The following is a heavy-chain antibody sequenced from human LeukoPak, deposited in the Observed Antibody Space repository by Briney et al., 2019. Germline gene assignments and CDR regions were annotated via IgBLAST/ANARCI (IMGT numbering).Heavy chain of an antibody. Sequence: SETLSLTCAVYGGSFSGYYWNWIRQPPGKGLEWIGEINHSGSTNYNPSLKSRVTISVDTSKNQFSLKLSSVTAADTAVYYCARRGGSYYVASLFDYWGQGTLVTVSS. CDR1: GGSFSGYY. V-gene: IGHV4-34*01. CDR3: ARRGGSYYVASLFDY. D-gene: IGHD1-26*01. CDR2: INHSGST. J-gene: IGHJ4*02.